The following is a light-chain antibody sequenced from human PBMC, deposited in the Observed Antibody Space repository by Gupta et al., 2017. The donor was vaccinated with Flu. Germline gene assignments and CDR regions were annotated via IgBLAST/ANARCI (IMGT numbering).Light chain of an antibody. CDR1: QSVSNN. V-gene: IGKV3-15*01. Sequence: EIVMTQSPTTLSVSPGERATLSCRASQSVSNNLAWYQQKPGQAPRLLIYDASTRDTGIPARLRGSGYGTEFTLIISSRQSEDFAAYYCQKHKNWPQITFGQGTLLDIK. CDR2: DAS. J-gene: IGKJ5*01. CDR3: QKHKNWPQIT.